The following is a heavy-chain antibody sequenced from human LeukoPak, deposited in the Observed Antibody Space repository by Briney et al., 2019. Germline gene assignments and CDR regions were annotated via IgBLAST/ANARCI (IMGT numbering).Heavy chain of an antibody. V-gene: IGHV3-74*01. CDR1: GFTFSDFW. CDR2: INSGGTVT. D-gene: IGHD2-2*01. Sequence: GGSLRLSCAASGFTFSDFWMHWVRQAPGKGLVWVSRINSGGTVTNYADSVKGRLTISRDNAKNTLYLQMDSLRAEDTAVYYCAKGGYCSSTSCPFDYWGQGTLVTVSS. J-gene: IGHJ4*02. CDR3: AKGGYCSSTSCPFDY.